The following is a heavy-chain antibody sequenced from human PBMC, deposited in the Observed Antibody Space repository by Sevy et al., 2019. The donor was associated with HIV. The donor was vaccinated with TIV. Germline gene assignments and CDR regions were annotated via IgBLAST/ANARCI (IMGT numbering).Heavy chain of an antibody. D-gene: IGHD6-13*01. CDR3: ARERTGIAAADADPNDAFDI. J-gene: IGHJ3*02. V-gene: IGHV3-48*03. CDR2: ISSSGSTI. CDR1: GFTFSSYE. Sequence: GGSLRLSCAASGFTFSSYEMNWVRQAPGKGLEWVSYISSSGSTIYYADSVKGRFTISRDNAKNSLYLQMNSLRAEDTAVYYCARERTGIAAADADPNDAFDIWGQGTMVTVSS.